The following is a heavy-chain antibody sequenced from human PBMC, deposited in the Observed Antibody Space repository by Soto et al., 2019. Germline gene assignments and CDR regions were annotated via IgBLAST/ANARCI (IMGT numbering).Heavy chain of an antibody. J-gene: IGHJ5*02. CDR3: ARGVTMVRGVIIDWFDP. V-gene: IGHV3-13*04. CDR1: GFTFSSYD. CDR2: IGTAGDT. Sequence: EVQLVESGGGLVQPGGSLRLSCAASGFTFSSYDMHWVRQATGKGLEWVSAIGTAGDTYYAGSVKGRFTISRENAKNSLDLQMNSLRAGDTAVYYCARGVTMVRGVIIDWFDPWGQGTLVTVSS. D-gene: IGHD3-10*01.